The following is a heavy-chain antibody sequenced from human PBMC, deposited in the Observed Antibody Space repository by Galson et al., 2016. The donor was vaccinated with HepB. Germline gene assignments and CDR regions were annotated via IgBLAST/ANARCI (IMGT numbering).Heavy chain of an antibody. CDR2: IGGSDTGT. D-gene: IGHD5-18*01. Sequence: SLRLSCAASGLTFSNYAMHWVRQAPGEGLEWVSGIGGSDTGTYYADSVRGRFTISRDNSKNTLYLQMNSLRAGDAAVYYCAKDRGGRVDTGTLDHWGQGTLVTVSS. CDR3: AKDRGGRVDTGTLDH. J-gene: IGHJ4*02. V-gene: IGHV3-23*01. CDR1: GLTFSNYA.